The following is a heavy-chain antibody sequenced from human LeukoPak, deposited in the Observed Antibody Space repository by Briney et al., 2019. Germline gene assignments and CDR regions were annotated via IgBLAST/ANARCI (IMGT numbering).Heavy chain of an antibody. CDR3: ARRQSITMVRGVIITGYYFDY. CDR2: IYPGDSDT. V-gene: IGHV5-51*01. CDR1: GYSFTSYW. Sequence: AGESLKISCKGSGYSFTSYWIGWVRQMPGKGLEWMGIIYPGDSDTRYSPSFQGQVTISADKSISTAYLQWSSLKASDTAMYYCARRQSITMVRGVIITGYYFDYWGQGTLVTVSS. J-gene: IGHJ4*02. D-gene: IGHD3-10*01.